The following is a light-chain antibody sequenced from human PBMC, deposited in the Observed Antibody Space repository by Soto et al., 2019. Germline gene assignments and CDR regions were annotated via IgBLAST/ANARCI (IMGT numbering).Light chain of an antibody. CDR3: QQYNTYSYT. J-gene: IGKJ2*01. CDR1: QSISSW. V-gene: IGKV1-5*01. Sequence: DIQMTQSPSALSASVGDRVTITCRASQSISSWLAWYQQKPGKAPKLLIYDASSLESRVPSRFSGSGSGTEFTRTISGLRPDDFATYYCQQYNTYSYTFGQGTKLEIK. CDR2: DAS.